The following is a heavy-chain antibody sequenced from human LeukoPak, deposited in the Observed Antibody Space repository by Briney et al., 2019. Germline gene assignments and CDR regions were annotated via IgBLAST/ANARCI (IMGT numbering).Heavy chain of an antibody. CDR1: GGSISSSSYY. Sequence: SETLSLTCTVSGGSISSSSYYWGWIRQPPGKGLEWIGSIYYSGSTYCNPSLKSRVTISVDTSKNQFSLKLSSVTAADTAVYYCARSRIAVALDYWGQGTLVTVSS. CDR2: IYYSGST. D-gene: IGHD6-19*01. CDR3: ARSRIAVALDY. V-gene: IGHV4-39*01. J-gene: IGHJ4*02.